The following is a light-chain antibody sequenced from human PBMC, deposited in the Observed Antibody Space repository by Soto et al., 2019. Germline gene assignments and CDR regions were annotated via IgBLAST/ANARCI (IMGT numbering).Light chain of an antibody. CDR3: QQRSNRPGT. V-gene: IGKV3-11*01. Sequence: EIVLTQSPATLSLSPGERATITCRASQSVNNYLAWYQHKPGQAPTLLIYDASIRDTGVPARFSGSGSGTDFTLTISSLQPEDFAVYYCQQRSNRPGTFGRGTRVE. CDR1: QSVNNY. CDR2: DAS. J-gene: IGKJ5*01.